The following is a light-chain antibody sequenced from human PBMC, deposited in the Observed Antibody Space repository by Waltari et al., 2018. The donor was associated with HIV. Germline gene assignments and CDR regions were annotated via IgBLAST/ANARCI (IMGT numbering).Light chain of an antibody. CDR3: GSYTNTTTSVV. CDR1: SSDVGDYNF. V-gene: IGLV2-14*01. Sequence: QSALTQPASVSGSPGQSITISCTGTSSDVGDYNFVSWYQQHPGRAPKLIIYEFIRRPSGVSTLFSGSQSGNTASLTISWLQAEDEADYSCGSYTNTTTSVVFGGGTKLTVL. J-gene: IGLJ2*01. CDR2: EFI.